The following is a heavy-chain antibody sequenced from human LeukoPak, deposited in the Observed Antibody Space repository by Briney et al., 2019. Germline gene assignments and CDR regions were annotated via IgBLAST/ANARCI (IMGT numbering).Heavy chain of an antibody. CDR2: IKQDGSEK. CDR3: ARVSAWSDAFDI. J-gene: IGHJ3*02. V-gene: IGHV3-7*01. D-gene: IGHD3-3*01. Sequence: GGSLRLSCAASGFTFSSYWVSWVRQAPGKGLEWVANIKQDGSEKYYVDSVKGRFTISRDNAKNSLYLRMNSLRAEDTAVYYCARVSAWSDAFDIWGQGTMVTVSS. CDR1: GFTFSSYW.